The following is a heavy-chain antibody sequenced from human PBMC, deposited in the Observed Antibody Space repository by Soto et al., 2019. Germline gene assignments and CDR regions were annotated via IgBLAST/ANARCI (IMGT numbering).Heavy chain of an antibody. V-gene: IGHV1-3*01. Sequence: ASVKVSCKASGYTFTSYAMHWVRQAPGQRLEWMGWINAGNGNTKYSQKFQGRVTITRDTSASTAYMELSSLRSEDTAVYYCARDDGFADKAHRNWFAPWGQGTLVTVSS. CDR3: ARDDGFADKAHRNWFAP. CDR2: INAGNGNT. J-gene: IGHJ5*02. D-gene: IGHD3-10*01. CDR1: GYTFTSYA.